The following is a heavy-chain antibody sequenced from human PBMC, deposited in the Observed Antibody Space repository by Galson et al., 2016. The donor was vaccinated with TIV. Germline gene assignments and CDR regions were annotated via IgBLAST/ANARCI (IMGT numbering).Heavy chain of an antibody. CDR3: ARNYPIDDILAAYYFDY. Sequence: SLRLSCAASGFTFNYHGIHWVRQAPGKGLEWLAVAWYDGNNAYYADSVKGRFTISRDNSKSPVFLQMNSLRAEDTAVYYCARNYPIDDILAAYYFDYWGQGTLVTVSS. CDR2: AWYDGNNA. CDR1: GFTFNYHG. V-gene: IGHV3-33*01. D-gene: IGHD3-9*01. J-gene: IGHJ4*02.